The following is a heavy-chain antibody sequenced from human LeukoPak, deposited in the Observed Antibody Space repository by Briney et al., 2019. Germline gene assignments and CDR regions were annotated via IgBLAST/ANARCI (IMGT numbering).Heavy chain of an antibody. CDR3: ARDRFGVRGVLDY. CDR1: GFTFSSYA. Sequence: PGGSLRLSCAASGFTFSSYAMHWVRQAPGKGLEGVAVISYDGSNKYYADSVKGRFTISRDNSKNTLYLQMNSLRAEDTAVYYCARDRFGVRGVLDYWGQGTLVTVSS. V-gene: IGHV3-30*04. J-gene: IGHJ4*02. CDR2: ISYDGSNK. D-gene: IGHD3-10*01.